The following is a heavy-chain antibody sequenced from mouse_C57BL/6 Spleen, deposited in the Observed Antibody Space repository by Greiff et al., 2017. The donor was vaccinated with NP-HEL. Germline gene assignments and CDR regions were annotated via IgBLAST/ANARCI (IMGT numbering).Heavy chain of an antibody. CDR2: LYPGDGDP. CDR3: AKGDYYGSPDY. D-gene: IGHD1-1*01. V-gene: IGHV1-82*01. J-gene: IGHJ2*01. CDR1: GYAFISSW. Sequence: QVQLQQSGPELVKPGASVKISCKASGYAFISSWLTWVKQRPGKGLAWLGRLYPGDGDPNYTGKFKGKATLTADKSSSTAYMQLSSLTSEDSAVYFCAKGDYYGSPDYWGQGTTLTVSS.